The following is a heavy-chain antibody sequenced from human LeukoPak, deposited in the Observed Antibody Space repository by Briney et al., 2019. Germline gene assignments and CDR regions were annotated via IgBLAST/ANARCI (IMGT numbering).Heavy chain of an antibody. D-gene: IGHD3-10*01. J-gene: IGHJ4*02. V-gene: IGHV3-30-3*01. CDR2: ISYDGSNK. CDR1: GFTFSSYA. CDR3: ASPPHEGGVITYFDY. Sequence: SGGSLRLSCAASGFTFSSYAMHWVRQAPGKGLEWVAVISYDGSNKYYADSVKGRFTISRDNSKNTPYLQMNSLRAEDTAVYYCASPPHEGGVITYFDYWGQGTLVTVSS.